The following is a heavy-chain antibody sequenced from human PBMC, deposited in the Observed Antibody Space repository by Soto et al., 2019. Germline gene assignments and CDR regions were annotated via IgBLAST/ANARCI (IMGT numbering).Heavy chain of an antibody. V-gene: IGHV3-74*01. J-gene: IGHJ6*03. CDR3: ARGGSCYECYYYMDV. CDR1: GFTFSSYW. Sequence: PGGSLRLSCAASGFTFSSYWMHWVRQAPGKGLVWVSRINSDGSSTSYADSVKGRFTISRDNAKNTLYLQMNSLRAEDTAVYYCARGGSCYECYYYMDVWGKGTTVTVSS. D-gene: IGHD2-15*01. CDR2: INSDGSST.